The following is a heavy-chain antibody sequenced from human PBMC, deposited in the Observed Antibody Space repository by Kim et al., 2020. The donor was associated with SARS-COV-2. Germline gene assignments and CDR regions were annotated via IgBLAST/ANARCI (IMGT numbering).Heavy chain of an antibody. J-gene: IGHJ4*02. CDR2: ISLNSGSI. Sequence: GGSLRLSCAASGFTFDDYAMHWVRQAPGKRLEWVSGISLNSGSIVYADSVKGRFSISRDNSKNSLYLQMNSLRAEYTALYYCAKDIVSTITWNFCYWGQG. CDR1: GFTFDDYA. CDR3: AKDIVSTITWNFCY. V-gene: IGHV3-9*01. D-gene: IGHD5-12*01.